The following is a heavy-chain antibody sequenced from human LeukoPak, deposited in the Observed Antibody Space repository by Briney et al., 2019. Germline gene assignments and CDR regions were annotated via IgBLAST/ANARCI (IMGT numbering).Heavy chain of an antibody. CDR3: GRDALVGYFSYYYVDV. D-gene: IGHD2-15*01. Sequence: GGSLRLSCAASGFTFSSYWMSWVRQAPGKGLEWVANIKQDGSEKYYVDSVKGRFTISRDNAKNSLYLQMNSLRAEDTAVYYCGRDALVGYFSYYYVDVWGKGTTVTVSS. CDR1: GFTFSSYW. J-gene: IGHJ6*03. V-gene: IGHV3-7*01. CDR2: IKQDGSEK.